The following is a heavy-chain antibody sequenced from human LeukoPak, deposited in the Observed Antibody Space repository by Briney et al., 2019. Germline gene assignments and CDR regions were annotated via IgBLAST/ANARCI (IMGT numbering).Heavy chain of an antibody. V-gene: IGHV1-18*01. CDR2: ISAYNGNT. J-gene: IGHJ4*02. CDR1: GYTFTSYG. CDR3: ATDAGAAMTAY. Sequence: ASVKVSCKASGYTFTSYGISWVRQAPGQGLEWMGWISAYNGNTNYAQKLQGRVTMTTDTSTSTAYMELSSLRSEDTAVYYCATDAGAAMTAYWGQRTLVTVSS. D-gene: IGHD2-2*01.